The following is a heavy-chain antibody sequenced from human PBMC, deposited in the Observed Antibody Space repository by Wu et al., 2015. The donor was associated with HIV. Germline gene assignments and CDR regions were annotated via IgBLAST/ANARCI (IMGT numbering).Heavy chain of an antibody. Sequence: QVQLVQSGAELKKPGASVKVSCKASGYSFTGYFVHWVRQAPGLGLEWVGWINPERGATEYAKKFQGRVTMSTDTSTNTAYMDLKNLKSDDTAVFYCVRGLYGGSPYNYFDPWGQGTLVTVSS. J-gene: IGHJ5*02. V-gene: IGHV1-2*02. CDR2: INPERGAT. CDR1: GYSFTGYF. CDR3: VRGLYGGSPYNYFDP. D-gene: IGHD1-26*01.